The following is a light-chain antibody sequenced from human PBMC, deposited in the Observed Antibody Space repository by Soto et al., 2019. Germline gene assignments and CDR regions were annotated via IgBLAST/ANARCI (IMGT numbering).Light chain of an antibody. V-gene: IGKV3-15*01. CDR3: QQYDNWPWT. J-gene: IGKJ1*01. Sequence: AMTPCQAPLAVSPGESATLQPTASQSISGTLAWYQQKPGQAPRXIIYSASRRATGFPARFSGSGSGTDFTLTISSLQSEDFAVYYCQQYDNWPWTFGQGTKVDIK. CDR1: QSISGT. CDR2: SAS.